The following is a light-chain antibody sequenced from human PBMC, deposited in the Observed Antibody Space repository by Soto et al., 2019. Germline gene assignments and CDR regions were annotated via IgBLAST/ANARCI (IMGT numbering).Light chain of an antibody. J-gene: IGKJ3*01. CDR2: GAS. CDR3: QQYNNWPFT. Sequence: EIMMTQSPVTLSVSPGERATLSCRASQSVNSNLAWYQQKPGQAPRLLIDGASTRATGIPASFIGNGSGTEFTLTASSLQPEDFAVYYCQQYNNWPFTFGPGTKVDI. V-gene: IGKV3-15*01. CDR1: QSVNSN.